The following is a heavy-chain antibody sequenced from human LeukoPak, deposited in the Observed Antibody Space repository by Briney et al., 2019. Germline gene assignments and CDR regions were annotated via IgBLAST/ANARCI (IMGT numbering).Heavy chain of an antibody. CDR3: ARDQGSMIVVRTTTWFFDL. D-gene: IGHD3-22*01. V-gene: IGHV3-7*01. J-gene: IGHJ2*01. Sequence: GGSLRLSCAASGFTFSNYWMSWVRQAPGKGLKWLSNINQDGSEIYYVDSVKGRFTISRDNGKNSLYLQINSLRADDTAVYYCARDQGSMIVVRTTTWFFDLWGRGTLVSVSS. CDR1: GFTFSNYW. CDR2: INQDGSEI.